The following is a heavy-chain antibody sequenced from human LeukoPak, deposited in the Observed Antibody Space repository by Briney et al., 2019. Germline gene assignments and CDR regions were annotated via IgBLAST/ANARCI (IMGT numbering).Heavy chain of an antibody. J-gene: IGHJ5*02. CDR1: GYTFTSYA. D-gene: IGHD6-13*01. CDR2: INAGNGNT. V-gene: IGHV1-3*03. CDR3: ASLGIAAGRWFDP. Sequence: GASVKVSCKASGYTFTSYAMHWVRQAPGQRLEWMGWINAGNGNTKYSQEFQGRVTITRDTSASTAYMELSSLRSEDMAVYYCASLGIAAGRWFDPWGQGTLVTVSS.